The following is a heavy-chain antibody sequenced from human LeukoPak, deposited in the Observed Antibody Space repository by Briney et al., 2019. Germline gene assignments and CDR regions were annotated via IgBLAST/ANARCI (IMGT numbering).Heavy chain of an antibody. CDR1: DDSISSGSYY. CDR3: ARAKLLFGPYFDS. J-gene: IGHJ4*02. V-gene: IGHV4-61*02. D-gene: IGHD3-10*01. CDR2: IYVTGTT. Sequence: SETLSLTCTVSDDSISSGSYYWSWIRQPAGKGLEWIGRIYVTGTTNYNLSLKSRVTISINTSKIQFSLKLRSVTVEDTGVYYCARAKLLFGPYFDSWGQGTLVTVSS.